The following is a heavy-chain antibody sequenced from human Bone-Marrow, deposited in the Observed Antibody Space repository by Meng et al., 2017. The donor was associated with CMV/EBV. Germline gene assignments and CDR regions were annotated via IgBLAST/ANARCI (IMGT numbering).Heavy chain of an antibody. CDR3: ARDKRRIDY. J-gene: IGHJ4*02. CDR1: GFTFSPYW. V-gene: IGHV3-7*01. Sequence: GESLKISCAASGFTFSPYWMSWVRQAPGKGLEWVAKIKQDGSEEYYVDSVKGRFTISRDNAKNSLYLQMNSLRVEDTAVYYCARDKRRIDYWGQGMLVTVSS. CDR2: IKQDGSEE.